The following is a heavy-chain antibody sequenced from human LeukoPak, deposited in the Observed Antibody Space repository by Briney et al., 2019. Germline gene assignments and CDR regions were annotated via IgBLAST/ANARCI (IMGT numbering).Heavy chain of an antibody. Sequence: PGRSLRLSCAASGFTFSSYAMHWVRQAPGKGLEWVAVISYDGSNKYYADSVKGRFTISRDNSKNTLYLQMNSLRAEDTAVYYCARGGMYYYDTKGFDPWGQGTLATVSS. V-gene: IGHV3-30-3*01. J-gene: IGHJ5*02. CDR3: ARGGMYYYDTKGFDP. CDR2: ISYDGSNK. CDR1: GFTFSSYA. D-gene: IGHD3-22*01.